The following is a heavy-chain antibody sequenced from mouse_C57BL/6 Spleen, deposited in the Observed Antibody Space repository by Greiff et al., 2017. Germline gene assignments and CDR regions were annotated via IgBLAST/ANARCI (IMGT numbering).Heavy chain of an antibody. V-gene: IGHV3-6*01. D-gene: IGHD1-1*01. J-gene: IGHJ2*01. CDR1: GYSITSGYY. CDR3: AREGGWDYGSSGFDY. CDR2: ISYDGSN. Sequence: DVKLQESGPGLVKPSQSLSLTCSVTGYSITSGYYWNWIRQFPGNKLEWMGYISYDGSNNYNPSLKNRISITRDTSKNQFFLKLNSVTTEDTATYYCAREGGWDYGSSGFDYWGQGTTLTVSS.